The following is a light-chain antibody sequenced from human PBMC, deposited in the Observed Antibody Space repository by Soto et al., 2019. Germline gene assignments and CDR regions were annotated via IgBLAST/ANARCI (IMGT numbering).Light chain of an antibody. CDR1: ESLVYYNGETY. V-gene: IGKV2-30*01. CDR3: MQGSHCPYT. CDR2: KVS. Sequence: DVVLTQSPLSLPVTLGQPASISCRSDESLVYYNGETYLNWFQQRPGQSPRRLISKVSNRDSGVPDRFSGSGSGVDFTLKIGRVEAEDVGLYFCMQGSHCPYTFGQRTKVDIK. J-gene: IGKJ2*01.